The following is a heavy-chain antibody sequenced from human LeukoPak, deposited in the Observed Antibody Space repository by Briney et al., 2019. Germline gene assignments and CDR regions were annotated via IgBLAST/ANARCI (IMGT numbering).Heavy chain of an antibody. J-gene: IGHJ4*02. CDR1: GFIFSSYG. CDR2: ITSVTTYT. D-gene: IGHD1-26*01. CDR3: ARGYGSHSAGYYFDY. V-gene: IGHV3-21*01. Sequence: GGSLRLSCAASGFIFSSYGMNWVRQAPGKGLEWVSSITSVTTYTYYADSVKGRFTLSRDNAKTSPYLQMNSLRAEDTAIYYCARGYGSHSAGYYFDYWGQGTLVTVSS.